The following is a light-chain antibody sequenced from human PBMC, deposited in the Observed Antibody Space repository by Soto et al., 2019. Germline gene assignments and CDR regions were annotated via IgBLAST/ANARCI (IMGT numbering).Light chain of an antibody. Sequence: QSVLTQPASVSGSPRQSITISCTGTNSDVGSYNLVSWFQQHPGKAPKLVIYEVTKRPSGVSDRFSGSKSGNTASLTISGLQAEDEADYYCFSYAGDSVYVFGTGTKLTAL. V-gene: IGLV2-23*02. CDR3: FSYAGDSVYV. J-gene: IGLJ1*01. CDR1: NSDVGSYNL. CDR2: EVT.